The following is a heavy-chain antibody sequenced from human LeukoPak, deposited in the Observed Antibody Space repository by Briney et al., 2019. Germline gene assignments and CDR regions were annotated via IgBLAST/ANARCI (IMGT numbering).Heavy chain of an antibody. J-gene: IGHJ4*02. CDR3: ARASGRGLYYFDY. Sequence: PGRSLRLSCAASGFTFNTYAMHWVRQAPGKGLEFVSSISSSGGNTYYANSVKGRFTISRDDSKNTLYLQMGSLRPEDMAVYYCARASGRGLYYFDYWGQGTLVTVSS. V-gene: IGHV3-64*01. CDR1: GFTFNTYA. CDR2: ISSSGGNT. D-gene: IGHD2-15*01.